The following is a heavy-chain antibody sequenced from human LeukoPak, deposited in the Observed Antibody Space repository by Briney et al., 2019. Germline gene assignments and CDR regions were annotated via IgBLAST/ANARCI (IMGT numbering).Heavy chain of an antibody. CDR3: ARMCDFWSGYYRALDY. V-gene: IGHV1-8*01. Sequence: ASVKVSCKASGYTFTSYDINWVRQATGQGLEWMGWMNPNSGNTGYAQKFQGRVTMTRNTSISTAYMELGSLRSEDTAVYYCARMCDFWSGYYRALDYWGQGTLVTVSS. J-gene: IGHJ4*02. CDR1: GYTFTSYD. D-gene: IGHD3-3*01. CDR2: MNPNSGNT.